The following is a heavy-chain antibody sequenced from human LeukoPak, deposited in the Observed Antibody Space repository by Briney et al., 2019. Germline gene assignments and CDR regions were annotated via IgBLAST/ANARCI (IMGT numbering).Heavy chain of an antibody. D-gene: IGHD1-26*01. CDR2: IYHSGST. V-gene: IGHV4-4*02. J-gene: IGHJ4*02. CDR3: ARVVAGGSYSHRYFDY. Sequence: PSGTLSLTCAVSGGSISSSNWWSWVRQPPGKGLEWIGEIYHSGSTNYNPSLKSRVTISVDKSKNQFSLKLSSVTAADTAVYYCARVVAGGSYSHRYFDYWGQGTLVTVSS. CDR1: GGSISSSNW.